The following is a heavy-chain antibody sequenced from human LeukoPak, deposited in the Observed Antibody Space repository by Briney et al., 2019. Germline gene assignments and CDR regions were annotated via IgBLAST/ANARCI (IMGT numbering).Heavy chain of an antibody. J-gene: IGHJ4*02. V-gene: IGHV4-34*01. Sequence: SETLSLTCAVYGGSFSGYYWSWIRQPPGKGLEWIGEINHSGSTNYNPSLKSRVTISVDTSKNQFSLKLSSETAADTAVYYCARSGGRDNVDTAMAFDYWGQGTLVTVSS. D-gene: IGHD5-18*01. CDR1: GGSFSGYY. CDR2: INHSGST. CDR3: ARSGGRDNVDTAMAFDY.